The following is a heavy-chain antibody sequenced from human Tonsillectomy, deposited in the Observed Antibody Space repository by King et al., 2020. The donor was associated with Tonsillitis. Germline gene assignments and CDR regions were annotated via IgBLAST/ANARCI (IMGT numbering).Heavy chain of an antibody. Sequence: VQLVESGGGLAQPGGSLRLSCVASGFTFSSFSMAWVRQAPGKGLEWVSYVSSSGDTKYNTDSVKGRFAISRDNAKNSLYLQMRSLRVEDTAVYYCARGASYRNGWYGSFFDWWGQGTLVTVSS. V-gene: IGHV3-48*01. D-gene: IGHD6-19*01. CDR1: GFTFSSFS. CDR2: VSSSGDTK. CDR3: ARGASYRNGWYGSFFDW. J-gene: IGHJ4*02.